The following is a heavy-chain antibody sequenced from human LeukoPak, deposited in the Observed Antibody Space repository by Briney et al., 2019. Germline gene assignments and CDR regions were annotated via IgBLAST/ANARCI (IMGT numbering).Heavy chain of an antibody. CDR2: FDPEDGET. CDR3: ATLYSYGPADDY. Sequence: GASVKVSCKVSGYTLTELSMHWVRQAPGKGLEWMGGFDPEDGETIYAQKFQGRVTMTEDTSTDTAYMELSSLRSEDTAVYYCATLYSYGPADDYWGQGTLVTVSS. J-gene: IGHJ4*02. CDR1: GYTLTELS. D-gene: IGHD5-18*01. V-gene: IGHV1-24*01.